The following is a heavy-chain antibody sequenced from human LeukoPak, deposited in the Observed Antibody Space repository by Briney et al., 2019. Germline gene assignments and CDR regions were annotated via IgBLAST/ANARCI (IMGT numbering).Heavy chain of an antibody. CDR2: IRYDGSNK. J-gene: IGHJ4*02. CDR1: GFTFSSSA. D-gene: IGHD6-19*01. V-gene: IGHV3-30*02. Sequence: GGSLRLSCAASGFTFSSSAMSWVRQAPGKGLEWVAFIRYDGSNKYYADSVKGRFTISRDNSKNTLYLQMNSLRAEDTAVYYCARGSVRWLDHPGHYWGQGTLVTVSS. CDR3: ARGSVRWLDHPGHY.